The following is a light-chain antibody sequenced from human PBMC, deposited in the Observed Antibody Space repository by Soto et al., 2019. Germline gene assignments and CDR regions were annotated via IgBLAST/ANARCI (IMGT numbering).Light chain of an antibody. V-gene: IGLV2-14*01. Sequence: QSVLTQPASVSGSPGQSITISCTGTSSDVGGYNFVSWYQQHPGKAPKLMIYDVSNRPSGVSNRFSGSKSGNTASLTISGLQAEDEADYYCCSYTSSSTDVFGPGTKLTVL. CDR1: SSDVGGYNF. CDR3: CSYTSSSTDV. J-gene: IGLJ1*01. CDR2: DVS.